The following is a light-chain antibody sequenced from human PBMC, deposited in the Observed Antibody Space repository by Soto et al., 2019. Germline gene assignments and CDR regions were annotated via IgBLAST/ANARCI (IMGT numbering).Light chain of an antibody. J-gene: IGLJ1*01. Sequence: QSVLTQPASVSGSPGQSITISCTGTSRDIGTSNLVSWYQQYPGKAPKLMIYEVTKRPSGISYRFSGSKSGNTASLTISGLQPEDEAYYYCDSFTGISSSLFVFGTGTKVNVL. CDR3: DSFTGISSSLFV. V-gene: IGLV2-23*02. CDR1: SRDIGTSNL. CDR2: EVT.